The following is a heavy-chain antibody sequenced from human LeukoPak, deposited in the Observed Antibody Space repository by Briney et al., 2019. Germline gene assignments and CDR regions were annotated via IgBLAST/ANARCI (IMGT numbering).Heavy chain of an antibody. V-gene: IGHV5-51*01. CDR1: GYRFTCYW. J-gene: IGHJ4*02. Sequence: GASLKISCEGSGYRFTCYWIGWVRPMPGKGLEWMGIIYPGDSDTRYSPSFQGQVTISADKSISTAYLQRSSLQASDTAMYYCARRDLVVPAALDYWGQGTLVTVSS. CDR2: IYPGDSDT. CDR3: ARRDLVVPAALDY. D-gene: IGHD2-2*01.